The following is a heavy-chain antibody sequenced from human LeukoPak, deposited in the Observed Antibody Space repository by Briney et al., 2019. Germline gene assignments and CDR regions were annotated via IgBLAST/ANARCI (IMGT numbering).Heavy chain of an antibody. J-gene: IGHJ4*02. CDR3: AREDCSSTSCYEWVLDY. Sequence: SETLSLTCTVSGGSISSGSYYWSWIRQPAGKGLEWIGRIYTSGSTNYNPSLKSRVTISVDTSKNQFSLKLSPVTAADTAVYYCAREDCSSTSCYEWVLDYWGQGTLVTVSS. D-gene: IGHD2-2*01. V-gene: IGHV4-61*02. CDR2: IYTSGST. CDR1: GGSISSGSYY.